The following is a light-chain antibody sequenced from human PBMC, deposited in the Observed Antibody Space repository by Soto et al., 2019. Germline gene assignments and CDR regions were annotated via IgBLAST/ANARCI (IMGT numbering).Light chain of an antibody. CDR2: DAS. V-gene: IGKV3-11*01. J-gene: IGKJ2*03. CDR3: QQRSG. CDR1: QSVSSY. Sequence: EIVLTQSPATLSLSPGERATLSCRASQSVSSYLAWYQHKPGQAPRLLIYDASNRATGIPARFSGSGSGTDFTLTISSLEPEDFAVYYCQQRSGFGQGTKLEIK.